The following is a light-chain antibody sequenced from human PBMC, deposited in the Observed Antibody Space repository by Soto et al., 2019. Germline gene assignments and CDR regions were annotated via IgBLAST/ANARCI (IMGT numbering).Light chain of an antibody. CDR1: SGYSTYG. CDR3: QTWGTGIWV. J-gene: IGLJ3*02. CDR2: LNSDGSH. V-gene: IGLV4-69*01. Sequence: QSVLTQSPSASASLGASVKLTCTLSSGYSTYGIAWHRQQPEKGPRFLMKLNSDGSHNQGDGIPDRFSGSSSGAERYLTISSLQLEAEADYYCQTWGTGIWVFGGGTKLTVL.